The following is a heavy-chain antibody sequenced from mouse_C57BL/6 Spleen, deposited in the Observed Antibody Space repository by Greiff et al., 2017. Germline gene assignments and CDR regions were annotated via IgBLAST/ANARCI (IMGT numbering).Heavy chain of an antibody. D-gene: IGHD2-4*01. CDR1: GYTFTDYE. V-gene: IGHV1-15*01. CDR3: TRDCDYGGYYAMDY. Sequence: QVQLQQSGAELVRPGASVTLSCKASGYTFTDYEMHWVKQTPVHGLEWIGAIDPETGGTAYNQKFKGKAILTADKSSSTAYMELRSLTSEDSAVYYCTRDCDYGGYYAMDYWGQGTSVTVSS. J-gene: IGHJ4*01. CDR2: IDPETGGT.